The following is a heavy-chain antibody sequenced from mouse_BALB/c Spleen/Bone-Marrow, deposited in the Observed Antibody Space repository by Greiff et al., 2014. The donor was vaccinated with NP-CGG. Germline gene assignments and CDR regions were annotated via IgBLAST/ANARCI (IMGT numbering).Heavy chain of an antibody. CDR1: GFSLTSYG. CDR3: ARITTATGAMDY. CDR2: IWADGST. D-gene: IGHD1-2*01. V-gene: IGHV2-9*02. J-gene: IGHJ4*01. Sequence: VKLMESGPGLVAPSQSLSISCTVSGFSLTSYGVHWVRQPPGKGLEWLGVIWADGSTNYNSAFMSRLSISKDNSKSQVFLKMNSLQTDDTAMYYCARITTATGAMDYWGQGTSVTVSS.